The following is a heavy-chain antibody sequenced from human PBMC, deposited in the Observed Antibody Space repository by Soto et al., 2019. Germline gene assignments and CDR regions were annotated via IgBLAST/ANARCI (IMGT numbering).Heavy chain of an antibody. CDR1: GFTFSSYE. CDR3: ARGSGSYPIRMDV. CDR2: ISSSGSTL. Sequence: GSLRLSCAASGFTFSSYEMKWVRQAPGKGLEWVSYISSSGSTLHYADSVKGRFTISRDNAKNSLNLQMNSLRADDTAVYYCARGSGSYPIRMDVWGQGTTVTVSS. J-gene: IGHJ6*02. V-gene: IGHV3-48*03. D-gene: IGHD3-10*01.